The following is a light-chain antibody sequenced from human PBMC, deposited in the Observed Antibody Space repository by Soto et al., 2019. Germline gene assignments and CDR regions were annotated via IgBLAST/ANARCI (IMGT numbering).Light chain of an antibody. Sequence: SALTQPASVSGSPGQSITISCTGTSSDVGNYNFVSWYQKHPGKAPKFVIYEVYKRPSGISNRFSGSKSGNTASLTISGLQAEDEADYYCCSYAGSTTFVIFGGGTKLTVL. CDR3: CSYAGSTTFVI. CDR1: SSDVGNYNF. J-gene: IGLJ2*01. V-gene: IGLV2-23*02. CDR2: EVY.